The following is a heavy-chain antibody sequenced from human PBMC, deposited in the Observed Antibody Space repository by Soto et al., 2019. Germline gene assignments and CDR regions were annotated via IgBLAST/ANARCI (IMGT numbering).Heavy chain of an antibody. CDR2: IYHTGST. CDR3: ARATGTLRSRNCDY. Sequence: SETLSLTCSVSGSSISTVGHYWTWIRQPPGKGLEWIGSIYHTGSTYYSKSLRSRLTMSVDTSKSQFSLRLSSVTAADTAVYYCARATGTLRSRNCDYWGQGSLVTVSS. D-gene: IGHD1-1*01. J-gene: IGHJ4*02. CDR1: GSSISTVGHY. V-gene: IGHV4-31*03.